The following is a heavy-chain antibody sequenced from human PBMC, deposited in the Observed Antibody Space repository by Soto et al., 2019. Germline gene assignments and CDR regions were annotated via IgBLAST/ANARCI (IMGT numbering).Heavy chain of an antibody. V-gene: IGHV3-48*03. J-gene: IGHJ4*02. CDR1: VFTFISYE. Sequence: PGWALRLSCASSVFTFISYEMNWIRQAPGKGLEWVSYISSSGTTVHYADSVKGRFTISRDNAKNSLFLQMNSLRAEDTALYYCARAGVYWGQGTLVTVSS. D-gene: IGHD2-8*01. CDR2: ISSSGTTV. CDR3: ARAGVY.